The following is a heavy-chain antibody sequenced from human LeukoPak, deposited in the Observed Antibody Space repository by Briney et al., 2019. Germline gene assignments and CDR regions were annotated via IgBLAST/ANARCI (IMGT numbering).Heavy chain of an antibody. J-gene: IGHJ4*02. V-gene: IGHV3-23*01. CDR3: AKAPTNWDSGY. D-gene: IGHD7-27*01. Sequence: PGGSLRLSCAPSGFTFSNYAMSWVRQAPGKGLEWVSVISGSGGSTYYADSVEGRFTISRDNSKNTLYLQMNSLRAEDTAVYYCAKAPTNWDSGYWGQGTLVTVSS. CDR2: ISGSGGST. CDR1: GFTFSNYA.